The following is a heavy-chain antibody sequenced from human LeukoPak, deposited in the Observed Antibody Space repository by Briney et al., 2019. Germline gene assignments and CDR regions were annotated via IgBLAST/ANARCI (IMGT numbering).Heavy chain of an antibody. CDR1: GFTFSSYG. J-gene: IGHJ4*02. V-gene: IGHV3-30*18. CDR2: ISYDGSNK. D-gene: IGHD3-16*02. CDR3: AKDSLFLGELSSYFDY. Sequence: GVSLRLSCAASGFTFSSYGMHWVRQDPGKGLEWVAVISYDGSNKYYADSVKGRFTISRDNSKNTLYLQMNSLRAEDTAVYYCAKDSLFLGELSSYFDYWGQGTLVTVSS.